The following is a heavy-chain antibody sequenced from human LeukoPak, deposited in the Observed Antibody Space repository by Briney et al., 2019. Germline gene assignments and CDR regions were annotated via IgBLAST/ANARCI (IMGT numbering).Heavy chain of an antibody. D-gene: IGHD2-2*01. CDR3: AREGYCTSTTCYGDS. CDR1: GGSISSGDYY. J-gene: IGHJ4*02. V-gene: IGHV4-30-4*08. Sequence: SETLSLTCTVSGGSISSGDYYWSWIRQPPGKGLEWIGYIYYSGSTYYNPSLKSRVTISVDTSKNQFSLRLSSVTAADTSVYYCAREGYCTSTTCYGDSWGQGTLVTVSS. CDR2: IYYSGST.